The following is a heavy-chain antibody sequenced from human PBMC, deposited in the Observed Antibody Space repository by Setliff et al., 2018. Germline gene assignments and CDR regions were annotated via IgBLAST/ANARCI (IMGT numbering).Heavy chain of an antibody. CDR1: DYAFVSYG. CDR2: ISVYTGKA. J-gene: IGHJ4*02. D-gene: IGHD3-3*01. V-gene: IGHV1-18*01. CDR3: ARAPRLEWILPTFDY. Sequence: ASVKVSCKASDYAFVSYGLSWMRQAPGQGLEWLGWISVYTGKADYAHNFQDRLTMTTDTSTNTAYMELRSLTSDDTAVYFCARAPRLEWILPTFDYWGQGTPVTVSS.